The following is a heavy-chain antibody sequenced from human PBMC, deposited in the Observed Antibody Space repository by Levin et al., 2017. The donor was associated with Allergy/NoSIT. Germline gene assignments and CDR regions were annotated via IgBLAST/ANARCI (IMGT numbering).Heavy chain of an antibody. CDR3: ARGPWFDP. CDR1: GFTFSRYD. V-gene: IGHV3-13*01. CDR2: IGTSNDT. Sequence: RAGGSLRLSCAASGFTFSRYDIHWLRQRSGRGLEWVSAIGTSNDTYYAVSVKGRFTISREDAKNSLYLQMNSLRVGDTAVYYCARGPWFDPWGQGTLVTVSS. J-gene: IGHJ5*02.